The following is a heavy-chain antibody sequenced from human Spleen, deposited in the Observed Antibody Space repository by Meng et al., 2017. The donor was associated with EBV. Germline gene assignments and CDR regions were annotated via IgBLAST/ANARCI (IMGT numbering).Heavy chain of an antibody. CDR3: ARDSHGYYFFDF. CDR2: IFHTGST. CDR1: GDSISSGAYS. D-gene: IGHD3-22*01. V-gene: IGHV4-30-2*01. J-gene: IGHJ4*02. Sequence: LPPLECGSAVVKPSQTLSLTCTVSGDSISSGAYSWGWVRQPPGKGLEWIGYIFHTGSTYYNASLKSRVTISVDRSKHQFSLKLTSVTPADTAVYYCARDSHGYYFFDFWGPGTLVTVSS.